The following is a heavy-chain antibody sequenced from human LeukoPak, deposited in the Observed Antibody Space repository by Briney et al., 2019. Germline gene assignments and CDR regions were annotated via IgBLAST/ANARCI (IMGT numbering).Heavy chain of an antibody. V-gene: IGHV1-8*01. CDR3: ARDPYGGNSIPY. D-gene: IGHD4-23*01. J-gene: IGHJ4*02. Sequence: ASVKVSCKASGYTFTSYDINWVRQATGQGLEWMGWMNPNSGNTGYAQKFQGRVTMTRNTSISTAYMELSSLRSEDTAVYYCARDPYGGNSIPYWGQGTLVTVSS. CDR2: MNPNSGNT. CDR1: GYTFTSYD.